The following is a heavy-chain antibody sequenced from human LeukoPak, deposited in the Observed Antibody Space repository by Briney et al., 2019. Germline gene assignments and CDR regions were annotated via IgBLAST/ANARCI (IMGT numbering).Heavy chain of an antibody. J-gene: IGHJ4*02. CDR2: IYSGGST. Sequence: GGSLRLSCAASGFTVSSNYMSWVRQAPGKGLEWVSVIYSGGSTYYADSVKARFTISRDNSKNTLYLQMNSLRAEDTAVYYCARVYLGYYYDSSGLGTPLDYWGQGTLVTVSS. CDR1: GFTVSSNY. V-gene: IGHV3-66*01. CDR3: ARVYLGYYYDSSGLGTPLDY. D-gene: IGHD3-22*01.